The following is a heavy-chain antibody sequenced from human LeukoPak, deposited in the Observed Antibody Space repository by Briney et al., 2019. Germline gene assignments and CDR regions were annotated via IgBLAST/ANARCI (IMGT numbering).Heavy chain of an antibody. Sequence: GGSLRLSCAASGFTFSSYAMSWVRQAPGKGLEWVSAISGSGGSTYYTDSVKGRFTISRDNSKNTLYLQMNSLRAEDTAVYYCAKDRGDGYNIFDYWGQGTLVTVSS. D-gene: IGHD5-24*01. CDR2: ISGSGGST. V-gene: IGHV3-23*01. CDR3: AKDRGDGYNIFDY. J-gene: IGHJ4*02. CDR1: GFTFSSYA.